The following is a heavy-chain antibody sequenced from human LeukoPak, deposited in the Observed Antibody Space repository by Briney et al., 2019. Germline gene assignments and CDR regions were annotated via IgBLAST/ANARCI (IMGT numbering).Heavy chain of an antibody. CDR2: INQDGSDQ. D-gene: IGHD3-22*01. CDR1: GFTFSTKW. Sequence: GGSLRLSCAASGFTFSTKWMSWVRQAPGKGLEWVATINQDGSDQYYVDSVKGRFTISRDNAKNSLDLQMNSLRAEGTAVYYCARDYSSGRDFWGQGTLVTVSS. CDR3: ARDYSSGRDF. V-gene: IGHV3-7*04. J-gene: IGHJ4*02.